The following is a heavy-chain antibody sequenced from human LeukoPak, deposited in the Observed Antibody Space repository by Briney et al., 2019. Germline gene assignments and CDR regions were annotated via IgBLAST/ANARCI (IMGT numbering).Heavy chain of an antibody. V-gene: IGHV4-38-2*01. Sequence: SETLSLTCAVSGFSISSAFYWGWIRQPPGKGLEWIGHIYHSGGTHYNPSLKSRVTISLDTSKNHSSLKLSSVTAADTAMYFCARVSAASFEPWGQGTLVTVSS. CDR1: GFSISSAFY. CDR3: ARVSAASFEP. J-gene: IGHJ5*02. CDR2: IYHSGGT. D-gene: IGHD5/OR15-5a*01.